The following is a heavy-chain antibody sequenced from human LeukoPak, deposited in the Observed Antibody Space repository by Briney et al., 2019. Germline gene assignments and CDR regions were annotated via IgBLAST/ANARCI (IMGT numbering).Heavy chain of an antibody. V-gene: IGHV3-15*07. CDR2: IKSKTDGGTT. CDR1: GFTFSSYS. Sequence: GGSLRLSCAASGFTFSSYSMNWVRQAPGKGLEWVGRIKSKTDGGTTDYAAPVKGRFTISRDDSKNTLYLQMNSLKTEDTAVYYCTTDSFWYTAMVVFDYWGQGTLVTVSS. D-gene: IGHD5-18*01. J-gene: IGHJ4*02. CDR3: TTDSFWYTAMVVFDY.